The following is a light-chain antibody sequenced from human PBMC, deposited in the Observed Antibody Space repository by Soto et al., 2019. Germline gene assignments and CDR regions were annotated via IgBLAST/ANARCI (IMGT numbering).Light chain of an antibody. CDR2: EVS. J-gene: IGLJ1*01. V-gene: IGLV2-14*01. Sequence: QSVLTQPASVSGSPGQSITISCTGTSGDVGGYHYVSWYQQHPGKAPKLMIYEVSNRPSGVSNRFSGSKSGNTASLTISGLQAEDEADYYCSSYTSSSPYVFGTGTKLTVL. CDR1: SGDVGGYHY. CDR3: SSYTSSSPYV.